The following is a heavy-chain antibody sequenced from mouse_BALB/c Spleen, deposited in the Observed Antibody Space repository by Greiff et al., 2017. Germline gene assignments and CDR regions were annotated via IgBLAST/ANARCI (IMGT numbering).Heavy chain of an antibody. D-gene: IGHD2-4*01. V-gene: IGHV5-12-2*01. CDR2: ISNGGGST. J-gene: IGHJ3*01. Sequence: EVKLMESGGGLVQPGGSLKLSCAASGFTFSSYTMSWVRQTPEKRLEWVAYISNGGGSTYYPDTVKGRFTISRDNAKNTLYLQMSSLKSEDTAMYYCARHPATMITTGGFAYWGQGTLVTVSA. CDR1: GFTFSSYT. CDR3: ARHPATMITTGGFAY.